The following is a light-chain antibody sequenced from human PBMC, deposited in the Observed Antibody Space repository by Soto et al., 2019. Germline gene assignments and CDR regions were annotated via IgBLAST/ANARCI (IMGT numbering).Light chain of an antibody. CDR1: DDNIGRHY. J-gene: IGLJ3*02. CDR2: SGY. Sequence: QAVVTQPPSASGTPGQRGTISCYGSDDNIGRHYVYWYQQLPGTAPKLLFYSGYQRPSGVPGRFSGSKSGTSASLAISGLRSEDEGDYYCASWDDSLSGPVFGGGTKLTVL. CDR3: ASWDDSLSGPV. V-gene: IGLV1-47*02.